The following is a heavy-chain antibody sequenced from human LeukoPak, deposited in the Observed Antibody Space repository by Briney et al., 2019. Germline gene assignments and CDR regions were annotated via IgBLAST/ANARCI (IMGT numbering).Heavy chain of an antibody. D-gene: IGHD6-19*01. Sequence: PSETLSLTCTVSGGSINSYYWSWIRQPPGKGLEWIGYIYYSGSTNYNPSLKSRVTISVDTSKNQFSLRLSSVTAADTAVYYCATFPTYSSGSVDYWGQGTLVTVSS. CDR3: ATFPTYSSGSVDY. CDR1: GGSINSYY. CDR2: IYYSGST. V-gene: IGHV4-59*01. J-gene: IGHJ4*02.